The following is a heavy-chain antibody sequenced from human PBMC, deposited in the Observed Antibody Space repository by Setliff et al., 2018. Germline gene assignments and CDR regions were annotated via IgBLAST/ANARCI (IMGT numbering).Heavy chain of an antibody. CDR2: ISGSGGST. V-gene: IGHV3-23*01. D-gene: IGHD3-10*01. J-gene: IGHJ4*02. CDR3: ARDPTYGSY. Sequence: GSLRLSCAASGFTFSSYAMSWVRQAPGKGLEWVSAISGSGGSTYYADSVKGRFTISRDNAENSLYLQMHSLRAEDTAVYYCARDPTYGSYWGQGTLVTVSS. CDR1: GFTFSSYA.